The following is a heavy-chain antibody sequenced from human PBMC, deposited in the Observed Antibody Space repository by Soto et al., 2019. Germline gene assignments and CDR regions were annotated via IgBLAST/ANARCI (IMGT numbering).Heavy chain of an antibody. CDR2: ISGSGGST. V-gene: IGHV3-23*01. D-gene: IGHD6-19*01. CDR1: GFTFSSYA. Sequence: PGGSLRLSCAASGFTFSSYAIILFRHAPGKGLEWVSAISGSGGSTYYADSVKGRFTISRDNSKNTLYLQMNSLRAEDTAVYYCAKGIAVALYNWFDPWGQGTLVTVSS. CDR3: AKGIAVALYNWFDP. J-gene: IGHJ5*02.